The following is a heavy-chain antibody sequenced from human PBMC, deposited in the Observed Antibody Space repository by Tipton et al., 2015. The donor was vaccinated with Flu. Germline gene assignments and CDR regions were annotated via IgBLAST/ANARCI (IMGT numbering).Heavy chain of an antibody. CDR2: FYNTGTT. J-gene: IGHJ4*02. CDR1: GANVGSGSFY. D-gene: IGHD6-19*01. V-gene: IGHV4-61*01. Sequence: LRLSCTVSGANVGSGSFYWHWIRRPPGKGLEWIGSFYNTGTTNYNPSLKSRVAISVDRSKNQFFLKLTSLAAADMAMYYCAREVVAGRKGVDYWGPGTLVTVSS. CDR3: AREVVAGRKGVDY.